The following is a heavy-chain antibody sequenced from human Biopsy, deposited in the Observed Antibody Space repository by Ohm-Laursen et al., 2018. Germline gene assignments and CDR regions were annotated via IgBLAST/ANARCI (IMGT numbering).Heavy chain of an antibody. J-gene: IGHJ4*02. CDR1: GGSFSDYG. D-gene: IGHD4-17*01. Sequence: SVKVSCKVSGGSFSDYGLSWVRQAPGRGLEWMGRVIPISNTANYAQNFQDRLTITADRSTNSAYMELNSLRSEDTAVYFCATLTEDYGASPDSWGQGALVVVSS. CDR3: ATLTEDYGASPDS. V-gene: IGHV1-69*06. CDR2: VIPISNTA.